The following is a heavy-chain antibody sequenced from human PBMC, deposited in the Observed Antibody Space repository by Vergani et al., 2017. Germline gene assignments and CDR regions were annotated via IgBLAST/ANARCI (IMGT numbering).Heavy chain of an antibody. V-gene: IGHV4-61*02. Sequence: QVHLTEAGPGLVKPSQTLSLTCTVSGASITSGSFYWSWIRQPAGKGLEWIGRIHASGTKNYNPSLRSRVTLSVDTSKNQLSLKMISMTAADTAVYYCARHYYDSSGYYGYYYGMDVWGQGTTVTVSS. J-gene: IGHJ6*02. CDR1: GASITSGSFY. CDR2: IHASGTK. D-gene: IGHD3-22*01. CDR3: ARHYYDSSGYYGYYYGMDV.